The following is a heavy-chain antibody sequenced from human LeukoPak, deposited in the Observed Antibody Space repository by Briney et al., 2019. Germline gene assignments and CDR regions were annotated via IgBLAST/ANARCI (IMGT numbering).Heavy chain of an antibody. CDR2: INPSGGST. D-gene: IGHD1-26*01. J-gene: IGHJ4*02. Sequence: GASVKVSCKASGYTFTSYYMHWVRQAPGQGREWMGIINPSGGSTSYAQKFQGRVTMTRDKSTSTVYMELSSLRSEDTAVYYCARDLVGAQSRDYWGQGTLVTVSS. CDR3: ARDLVGAQSRDY. CDR1: GYTFTSYY. V-gene: IGHV1-46*03.